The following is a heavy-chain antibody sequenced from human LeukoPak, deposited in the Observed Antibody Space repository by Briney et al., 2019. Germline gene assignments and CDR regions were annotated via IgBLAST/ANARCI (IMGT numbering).Heavy chain of an antibody. V-gene: IGHV3-43*01. CDR2: ITWDGTTT. D-gene: IGHD6-19*01. CDR1: GFTFDDHT. Sequence: GGSLRLSCAASGFTFDDHTMHWVRQAPGEGLEWVSLITWDGTTTHYVDSVKGRFAISRDNNKNSLYLRMDSLRTEDTALYYCAKESTVAGRLDYWGQGTLVTVSS. CDR3: AKESTVAGRLDY. J-gene: IGHJ4*02.